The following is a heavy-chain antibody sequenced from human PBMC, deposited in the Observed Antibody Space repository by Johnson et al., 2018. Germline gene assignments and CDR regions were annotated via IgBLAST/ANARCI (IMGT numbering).Heavy chain of an antibody. V-gene: IGHV5-51*03. CDR3: ARLGDGYNRAPNDAFDI. D-gene: IGHD5-24*01. J-gene: IGHJ3*02. CDR2: IYPGDSDT. CDR1: GYSFTSYW. Sequence: VQLVQSGAEVKKQGESLKITCKGSGYSFTSYWIGWVRQLPGKGLEWMGIIYPGDSDTRYSPSFQGQVTIPAAKSISTAYLQWSRLKAPDTAMYYCARLGDGYNRAPNDAFDIWGQGTMVTVSS.